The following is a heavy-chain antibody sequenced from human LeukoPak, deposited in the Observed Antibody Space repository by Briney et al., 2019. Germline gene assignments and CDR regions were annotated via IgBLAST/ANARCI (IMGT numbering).Heavy chain of an antibody. Sequence: GGSLRLSCTASGFTFGDYAMSWVRQAPGKGREWVSFIRSKAYGGTTEYAASVKGRFTISRDDSKSFAYLQMNSLKTEDTAVYYCTRDPRGSYGPDAFDIWGQGTMVTVSS. CDR2: IRSKAYGGTT. CDR1: GFTFGDYA. V-gene: IGHV3-49*04. CDR3: TRDPRGSYGPDAFDI. D-gene: IGHD1-26*01. J-gene: IGHJ3*02.